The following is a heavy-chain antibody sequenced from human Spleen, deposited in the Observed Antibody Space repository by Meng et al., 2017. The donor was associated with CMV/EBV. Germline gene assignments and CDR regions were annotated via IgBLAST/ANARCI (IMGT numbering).Heavy chain of an antibody. CDR2: IRQDGREK. V-gene: IGHV3-7*01. Sequence: GGSLRLSCVASGFTFSNYWMRWVRQAPGEGLEWLATIRQDGREKLYVDSVRGRFTISRDNAKKSLYLEMNSLRAEDTAVYYCAKFSGTTIHYYYGMDVWGQGTTVTVSS. CDR1: GFTFSNYW. J-gene: IGHJ6*02. D-gene: IGHD1-7*01. CDR3: AKFSGTTIHYYYGMDV.